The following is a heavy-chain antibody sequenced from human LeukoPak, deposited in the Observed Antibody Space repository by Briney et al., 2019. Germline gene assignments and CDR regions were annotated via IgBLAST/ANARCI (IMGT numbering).Heavy chain of an antibody. Sequence: GGSLRLSCAASGFTFSSSAMNWVRQAPGKGLEWVSSINNVGSRIYYAGSVRGRFTISRDNAKNLLYLQMDSLRAEDTAVYYCARDPTQYLRYGYFDYWGQGTLVTVSS. J-gene: IGHJ4*02. CDR2: INNVGSRI. CDR1: GFTFSSSA. V-gene: IGHV3-21*01. CDR3: ARDPTQYLRYGYFDY. D-gene: IGHD4-11*01.